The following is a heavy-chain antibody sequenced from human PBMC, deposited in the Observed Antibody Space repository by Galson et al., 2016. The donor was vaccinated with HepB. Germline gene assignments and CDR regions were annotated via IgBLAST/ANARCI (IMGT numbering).Heavy chain of an antibody. J-gene: IGHJ4*02. V-gene: IGHV3-11*06. CDR1: GFTFSDFY. CDR3: ARVGSLAGSGTYDY. Sequence: SLRLSCAVSGFTFSDFYMSWLRQAPGKGLEWLSYISGSGSDTIYADSLKGRFTISRDNAANSLFLQIHSLGVEDTAVYYCARVGSLAGSGTYDYWGQGTLVTVSS. D-gene: IGHD3-10*01. CDR2: ISGSGSDT.